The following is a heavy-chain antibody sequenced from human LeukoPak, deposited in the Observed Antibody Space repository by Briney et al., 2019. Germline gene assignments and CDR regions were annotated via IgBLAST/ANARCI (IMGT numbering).Heavy chain of an antibody. J-gene: IGHJ4*02. CDR3: ARDKIVGATDRGAFDY. CDR1: GGSISSSSYY. D-gene: IGHD1-26*01. Sequence: SETLSLTCTVSGGSISSSSYYWGWIRQPPGKGLEWIGSIYYSGSTYYNPSLKSRVTISVDTSKNQFSLKLSSVTAADTAVYYCARDKIVGATDRGAFDYWGQGTLVTVSS. V-gene: IGHV4-39*07. CDR2: IYYSGST.